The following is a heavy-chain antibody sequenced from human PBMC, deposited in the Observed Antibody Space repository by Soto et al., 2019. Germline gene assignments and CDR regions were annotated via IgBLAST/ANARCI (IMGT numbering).Heavy chain of an antibody. Sequence: ASVKVSCKASGYTFTGYYMHWVRQAPGRGLEWMGWINPNSGGTNYAQKFQGRVTMTRDTSISTAYMELSRLRSDDTAMYYCARQVVWGAPYYHYVMDVSGQGTTVTVS. D-gene: IGHD3-10*01. CDR2: INPNSGGT. V-gene: IGHV1-2*02. CDR3: ARQVVWGAPYYHYVMDV. J-gene: IGHJ6*02. CDR1: GYTFTGYY.